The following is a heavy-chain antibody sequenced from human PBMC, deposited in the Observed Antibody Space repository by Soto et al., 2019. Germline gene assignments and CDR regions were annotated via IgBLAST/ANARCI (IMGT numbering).Heavy chain of an antibody. CDR3: AKDRPERNSGYDHHYYMDV. D-gene: IGHD5-12*01. J-gene: IGHJ6*03. CDR2: ISGSGGST. V-gene: IGHV3-23*01. CDR1: GFTFSSYA. Sequence: GGSLRLSCAASGFTFSSYAMSWVRQAPGKGLEWVSAISGSGGSTYYADSVKGRFTISRDNSKNTLYLQMNSLRAEDTAVYYCAKDRPERNSGYDHHYYMDVWGKGTTVTVSS.